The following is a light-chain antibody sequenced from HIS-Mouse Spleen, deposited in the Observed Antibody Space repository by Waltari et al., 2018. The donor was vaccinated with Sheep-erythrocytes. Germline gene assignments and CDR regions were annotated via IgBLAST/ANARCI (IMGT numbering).Light chain of an antibody. J-gene: IGLJ1*01. CDR3: CSYAGSYNHV. Sequence: QSALTQPRSVSGSPGPSVTIPCTGTSSDVGGYHDVSWYQQHPGKAPKLMIYDVSKRPSGVPDRFSGSKSGNTASLTISGLQAEDEADYYCCSYAGSYNHVFATGTKVTVL. V-gene: IGLV2-11*01. CDR1: SSDVGGYHD. CDR2: DVS.